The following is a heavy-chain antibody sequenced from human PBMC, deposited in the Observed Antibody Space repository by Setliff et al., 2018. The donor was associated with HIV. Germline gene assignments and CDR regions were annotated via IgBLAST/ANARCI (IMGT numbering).Heavy chain of an antibody. CDR2: INWAGSRT. CDR1: GFTFDDYA. J-gene: IGHJ4*02. V-gene: IGHV3-43D*04. Sequence: PGESLTLSCAASGFTFDDYAMYWVRQAPGKGLEWVSLINWAGSRTFYAESVRGRFTTSRDDSKNFLYLEMNSLRDDDTALYFCAKSTGSVLGTYYFDNWGQGTLVTVSS. CDR3: AKSTGSVLGTYYFDN. D-gene: IGHD3-10*01.